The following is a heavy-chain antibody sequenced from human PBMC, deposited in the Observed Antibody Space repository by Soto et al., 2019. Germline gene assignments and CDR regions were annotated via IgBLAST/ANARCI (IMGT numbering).Heavy chain of an antibody. D-gene: IGHD4-17*01. CDR3: ARGYGGYVAWFVP. CDR1: GYTFTSYA. J-gene: IGHJ5*02. Sequence: QVQLVQSGAEVKKPGASVKVSCKASGYTFTSYAMHWVRQAPGQRLEWMGWINAGNGNTKYSQKFLGRVTITRDTSASTAYMELSCLRSEDTAVYYCARGYGGYVAWFVPWGQGTLVTVSS. V-gene: IGHV1-3*01. CDR2: INAGNGNT.